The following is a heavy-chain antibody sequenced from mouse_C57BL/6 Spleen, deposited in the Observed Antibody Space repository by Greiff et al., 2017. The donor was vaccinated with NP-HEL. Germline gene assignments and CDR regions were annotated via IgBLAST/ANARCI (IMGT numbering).Heavy chain of an antibody. CDR1: GYTFTDYY. D-gene: IGHD1-1*01. CDR2: INPNNGGT. Sequence: EVQLQQSGPELVKPGASVKISCKASGYTFTDYYMNWVKQSHGKSLEWIGDINPNNGGTSYNQKFKGKATLTVDKSSSTAYMELRSLTSEDSAVYYCARRSYSFAMDYWGQGTSVTVSS. J-gene: IGHJ4*01. V-gene: IGHV1-26*01. CDR3: ARRSYSFAMDY.